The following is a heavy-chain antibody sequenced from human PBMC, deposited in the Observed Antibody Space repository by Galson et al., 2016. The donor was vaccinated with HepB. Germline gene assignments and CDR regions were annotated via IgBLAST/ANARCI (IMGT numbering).Heavy chain of an antibody. Sequence: SLRLSCAASGFTFSTHWMHWVRQAPGKGLVCVSCISEDGRATNYADSVKGRFAISRDNAKNTLYLQMNSLSAEDTAIYYCARVFPARCSGRSCFSEGAFEIWGQGTMVIVSS. D-gene: IGHD2-15*01. J-gene: IGHJ3*02. CDR3: ARVFPARCSGRSCFSEGAFEI. CDR2: ISEDGRAT. V-gene: IGHV3-74*01. CDR1: GFTFSTHW.